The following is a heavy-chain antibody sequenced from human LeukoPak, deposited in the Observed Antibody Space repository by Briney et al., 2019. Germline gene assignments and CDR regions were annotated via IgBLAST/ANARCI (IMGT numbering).Heavy chain of an antibody. V-gene: IGHV3-30*18. J-gene: IGHJ4*02. Sequence: GRSLRLSCAASGFTFSSYGMHWVRQAPGKGLEWVAVISYDGSNKYYADSVKGRFTISRDNSKNTLYLQMNSLRAEDTAVYYCAKWGRAGIYWGQGTLVTVSS. D-gene: IGHD6-13*01. CDR3: AKWGRAGIY. CDR1: GFTFSSYG. CDR2: ISYDGSNK.